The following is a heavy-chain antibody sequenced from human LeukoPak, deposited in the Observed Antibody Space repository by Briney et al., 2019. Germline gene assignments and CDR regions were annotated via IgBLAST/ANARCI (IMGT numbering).Heavy chain of an antibody. D-gene: IGHD3-3*01. CDR1: GGTFSSYA. Sequence: ASVKVSCKASGGTFSSYAISWVRQAPGQGLEWMGGLIPIFGTANYAQKFQGRVTITADESTSTAYMELSSLRSEDTAVYYCARDKSRLRALDYWGQGTLVTVSS. J-gene: IGHJ4*02. V-gene: IGHV1-69*01. CDR3: ARDKSRLRALDY. CDR2: LIPIFGTA.